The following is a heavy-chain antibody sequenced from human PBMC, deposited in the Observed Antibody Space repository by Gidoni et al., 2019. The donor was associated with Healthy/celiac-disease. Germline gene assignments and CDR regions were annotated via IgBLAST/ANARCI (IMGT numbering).Heavy chain of an antibody. V-gene: IGHV3-23*04. CDR1: GFTFSSYA. Sequence: VQLVEFVGGLVQLGGSLRLACAASGFTFSSYAMSWVRPAPGKGLQWVSSISGRGDIPYYADSAKGRFTISRDNPKNTLYLQVNSLRAEDTAVYYCAKDQRPFAFSSGLLDYWGQGTLVTVSS. CDR3: AKDQRPFAFSSGLLDY. CDR2: ISGRGDIP. J-gene: IGHJ4*02. D-gene: IGHD5-18*01.